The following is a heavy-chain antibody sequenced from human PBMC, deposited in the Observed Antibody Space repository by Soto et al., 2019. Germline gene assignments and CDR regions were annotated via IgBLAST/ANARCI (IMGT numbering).Heavy chain of an antibody. J-gene: IGHJ6*02. CDR3: ARDKYYDILTGPYGMDV. CDR1: GYTFTSYY. V-gene: IGHV1-46*01. Sequence: GASVKVSCKASGYTFTSYYMHWVRQAPGQGLEWMGIINPSGGSTSYAQKFQCRVTMTRDTSTSTVYMELSSLRSEDTAVFYCARDKYYDILTGPYGMDVWGQGTTVTVSS. D-gene: IGHD3-9*01. CDR2: INPSGGST.